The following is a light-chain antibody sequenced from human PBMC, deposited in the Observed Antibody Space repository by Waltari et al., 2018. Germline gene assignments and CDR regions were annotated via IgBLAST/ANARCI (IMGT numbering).Light chain of an antibody. CDR1: QSIATR. CDR2: AAS. J-gene: IGKJ2*01. Sequence: DIQMTQSPSSLSASVGDRVTITCRASQSIATRLNWYQPKPGKAPKVLVYAASTFRSGVPSRFSGSASGTHFTLTISSLQPEDSATYYCQQSSNLPYTFGQGTTLEIK. V-gene: IGKV1-39*01. CDR3: QQSSNLPYT.